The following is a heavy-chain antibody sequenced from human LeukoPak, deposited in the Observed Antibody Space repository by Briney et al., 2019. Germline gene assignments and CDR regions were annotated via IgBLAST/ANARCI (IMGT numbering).Heavy chain of an antibody. Sequence: PGGSLRLSCAASGFTFSSYGMHWVRQAPGKGLEWVAFIRYDGSNKYYADSVKGRFTISRDNSKNTLYLQMNSLRAEDTAVYYCARDGGYCSGGSCYITPFGDYWGQGTLVTVSS. CDR3: ARDGGYCSGGSCYITPFGDY. CDR1: GFTFSSYG. J-gene: IGHJ4*02. D-gene: IGHD2-15*01. V-gene: IGHV3-30*02. CDR2: IRYDGSNK.